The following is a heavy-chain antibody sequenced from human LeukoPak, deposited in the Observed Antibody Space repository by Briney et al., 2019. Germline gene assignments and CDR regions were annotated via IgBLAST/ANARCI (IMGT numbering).Heavy chain of an antibody. J-gene: IGHJ5*02. V-gene: IGHV4-59*01. CDR3: ARVSWPGRGSRFDP. CDR2: IYSSGTT. CDR1: GGSISTYY. D-gene: IGHD3-10*01. Sequence: PSETLSLTCTVSGGSISTYYWSWIRQPPGKGLEWIGYIYSSGTTDYNPSLKSRVTVSLDTSKNQFSLRLSSVTASDTAIYYCARVSWPGRGSRFDPWGQGTLVTVSS.